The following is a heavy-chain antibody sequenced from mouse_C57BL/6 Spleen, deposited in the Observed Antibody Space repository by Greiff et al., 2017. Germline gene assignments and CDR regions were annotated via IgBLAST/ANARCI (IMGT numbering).Heavy chain of an antibody. CDR3: ATPTTLVATRRWYFDV. CDR2: IDPEDGDT. D-gene: IGHD1-1*01. CDR1: GFNIKDYY. J-gene: IGHJ1*03. Sequence: VQLKQSGAELVRPGASVKLSCTASGFNIKDYYMHWVKQRPEQGLEWIGRIDPEDGDTEYAPKFQGKATMTADTSSNTAYLQLSSLTSEDTAVYYCATPTTLVATRRWYFDVWGTGTTVTVSS. V-gene: IGHV14-1*01.